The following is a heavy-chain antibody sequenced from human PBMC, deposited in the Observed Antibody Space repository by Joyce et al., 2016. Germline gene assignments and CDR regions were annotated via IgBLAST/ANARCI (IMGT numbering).Heavy chain of an antibody. CDR1: GGSISSSRYY. J-gene: IGHJ4*02. D-gene: IGHD2-15*01. CDR3: ARVKRLVRGGGTNVVVTAASHLDF. Sequence: QLQLQESGPGLVKPSETLSLTCAVSGGSISSSRYYWGWIRHPPGKGLEWIGTVYYTGSTYYNPSLKSRVTVSLYTSKNQFSLNLNSVTAADTAVYYCARVKRLVRGGGTNVVVTAASHLDFWGQGTLVTVSS. CDR2: VYYTGST. V-gene: IGHV4-39*07.